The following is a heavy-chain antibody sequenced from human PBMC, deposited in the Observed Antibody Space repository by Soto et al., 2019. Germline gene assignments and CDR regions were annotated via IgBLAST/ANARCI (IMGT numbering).Heavy chain of an antibody. CDR1: GFSLSTSGVG. CDR3: ARQWLRDYYYYYGMDV. D-gene: IGHD5-12*01. CDR2: IYWDDDK. V-gene: IGHV2-5*02. J-gene: IGHJ6*02. Sequence: QITLKESGPTLVKPTQTLTLTCTFSGFSLSTSGVGVGWIRQHPGKALEWLALIYWDDDKSYSTSLKSRLTITKDTSKTQVVLTMTNMDPVDTATYYCARQWLRDYYYYYGMDVWGQGTTVTVSS.